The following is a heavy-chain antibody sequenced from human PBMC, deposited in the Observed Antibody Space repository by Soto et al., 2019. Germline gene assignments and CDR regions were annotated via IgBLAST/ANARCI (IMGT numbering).Heavy chain of an antibody. CDR1: GYTFTSYA. CDR3: ALNILTGYFRGSYYLDV. V-gene: IGHV1-3*01. Sequence: ASVKVSCKASGYTFTSYAMHWVRQAPGQRLEWMGWINAGNGNTKYSQKFQGRVTITRDTSASTAYMEMSSLRYEDTAVYYCALNILTGYFRGSYYLDVWGKGTTVPVSS. CDR2: INAGNGNT. J-gene: IGHJ6*03. D-gene: IGHD3-9*01.